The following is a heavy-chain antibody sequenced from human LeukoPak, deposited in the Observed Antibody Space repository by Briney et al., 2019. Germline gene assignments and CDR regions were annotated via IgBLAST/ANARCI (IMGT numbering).Heavy chain of an antibody. CDR1: GYTFTSYG. D-gene: IGHD6-13*01. Sequence: GASVKVSCKASGYTFTSYGISWVRQATGQGLEWMGWMNPNSGNTGYAQKFQGRVTMTRDTSTSTVYMELSSLRSEDTAVYYCARDSPYSSSCFDYWGQGTLVTVSS. V-gene: IGHV1-8*02. CDR3: ARDSPYSSSCFDY. CDR2: MNPNSGNT. J-gene: IGHJ4*02.